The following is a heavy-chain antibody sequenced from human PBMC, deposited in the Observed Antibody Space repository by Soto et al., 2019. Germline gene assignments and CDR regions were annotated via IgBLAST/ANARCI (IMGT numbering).Heavy chain of an antibody. CDR2: IKDDGSET. J-gene: IGHJ4*02. V-gene: IGHV3-7*03. CDR3: VNSYAARGWYEGSDY. D-gene: IGHD6-19*01. Sequence: GGSLRLSCAASGLTFRSSWMSWVRLPPGNGLEWVANIKDDGSETYYVDSVKGRFTISRDNTKNSLYLLMSGLRVDDTAVYYCVNSYAARGWYEGSDYWGRGTVLTVSS. CDR1: GLTFRSSW.